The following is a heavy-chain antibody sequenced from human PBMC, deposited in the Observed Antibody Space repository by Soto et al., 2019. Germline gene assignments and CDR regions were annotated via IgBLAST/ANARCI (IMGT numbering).Heavy chain of an antibody. D-gene: IGHD6-13*01. CDR3: AKDYSSSWSLGSFHP. CDR1: GFTFSSYA. CDR2: ISGSGGST. Sequence: GGSLRLSCAASGFTFSSYAMSWVRQAPGKGLEWVSAISGSGGSTYYADSVKGRFTISGDNSKNTLYLQMNSLRAEDTAVYYCAKDYSSSWSLGSFHPRGQGTLVTVSS. V-gene: IGHV3-23*01. J-gene: IGHJ5*02.